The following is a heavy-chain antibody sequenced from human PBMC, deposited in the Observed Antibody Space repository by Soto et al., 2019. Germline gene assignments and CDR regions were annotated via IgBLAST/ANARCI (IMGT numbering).Heavy chain of an antibody. J-gene: IGHJ6*02. V-gene: IGHV5-10-1*01. CDR1: GYSFTSYW. CDR2: IDPSDSYT. CDR3: ARVDYYDTRHYGMGV. D-gene: IGHD3-22*01. Sequence: GESLKISCKGSGYSFTSYWISWVRQMPGKGLEWMGRIDPSDSYTNYSPSFQGHVTISADKSISTAYLQWSSLKASDTAMYYCARVDYYDTRHYGMGVWGQGTTVTVSS.